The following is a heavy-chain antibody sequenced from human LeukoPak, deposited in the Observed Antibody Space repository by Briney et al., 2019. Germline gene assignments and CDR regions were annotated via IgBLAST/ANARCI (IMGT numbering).Heavy chain of an antibody. J-gene: IGHJ4*02. Sequence: SETLSLTCTVSGGSISSSSYYWGWIRQPPGKGLEWIGRIYYSGSTYYNPSLKSRVTISVDTSKNQFSLKLSSVTAADTAVYYCARHRTYYYDSEAFDYWGQGTLVTVSS. CDR2: IYYSGST. CDR3: ARHRTYYYDSEAFDY. D-gene: IGHD3-22*01. CDR1: GGSISSSSYY. V-gene: IGHV4-39*01.